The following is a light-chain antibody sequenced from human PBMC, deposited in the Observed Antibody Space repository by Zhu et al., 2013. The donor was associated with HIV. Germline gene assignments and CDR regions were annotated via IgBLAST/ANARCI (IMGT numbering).Light chain of an antibody. Sequence: DTQMTQSPSTLSASVGDRVTMTCRASQSVSTWVAWYQHKPGKAPKLLIYKASSLQSGVPSRFSGSGSGTEFTLTISSLQPEDFATYYCQQTYITPYTFGQGTKLEI. V-gene: IGKV1-5*03. J-gene: IGKJ2*01. CDR3: QQTYITPYT. CDR1: QSVSTW. CDR2: KAS.